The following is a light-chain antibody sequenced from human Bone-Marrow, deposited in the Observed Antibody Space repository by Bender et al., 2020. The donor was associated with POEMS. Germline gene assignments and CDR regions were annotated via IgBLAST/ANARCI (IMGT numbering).Light chain of an antibody. CDR1: NIGSKS. J-gene: IGLJ2*01. CDR2: DDR. V-gene: IGLV3-21*02. Sequence: ARISCGGNNIGSKSVHWYQQKPGQAPVLVIFDDRDRPSGIPERFSGSNSGNTATLTISRVEAGDEADYYCQVWDSSSDHRVFGGGTKLTVL. CDR3: QVWDSSSDHRV.